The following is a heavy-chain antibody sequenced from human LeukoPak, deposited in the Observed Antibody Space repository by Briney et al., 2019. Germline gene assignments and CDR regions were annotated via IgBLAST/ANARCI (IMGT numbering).Heavy chain of an antibody. V-gene: IGHV6-1*01. CDR1: GDNVSSNSAA. J-gene: IGHJ4*02. Sequence: SQTLSLTCAISGDNVSSNSAAWNWLRQSPSRGLEWLGRTYYRSNLYNDYAVSVKSRMTINPDISKNQFSLQLNSVTPEDTAVYYCARDREAHLDYWGQGTLVTVSS. CDR2: TYYRSNLYN. CDR3: ARDREAHLDY.